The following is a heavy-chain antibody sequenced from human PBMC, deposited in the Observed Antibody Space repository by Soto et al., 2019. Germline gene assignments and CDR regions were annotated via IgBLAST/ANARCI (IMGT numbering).Heavy chain of an antibody. J-gene: IGHJ4*02. Sequence: QVQLQESGPGLVKPSQTLSLTCTVSGGSISSGGYYWSWIRQHPGKGLEWIGYIYYSGSTYYNPSLKSRVTISVDTSKHQFSLKLSSVTAADTAVYYCARGDYSRWPSLGYFDYWGQGTLVTVSS. V-gene: IGHV4-31*03. CDR3: ARGDYSRWPSLGYFDY. CDR2: IYYSGST. D-gene: IGHD2-21*01. CDR1: GGSISSGGYY.